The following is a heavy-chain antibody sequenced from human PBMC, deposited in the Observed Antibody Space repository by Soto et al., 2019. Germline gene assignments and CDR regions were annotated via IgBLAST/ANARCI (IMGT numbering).Heavy chain of an antibody. CDR2: FDPEDGET. D-gene: IGHD3-22*01. CDR1: GYTHTDIS. J-gene: IGHJ4*02. CDR3: ATGRPTMIVVAHLARYYFDY. V-gene: IGHV1-24*01. Sequence: ASVKVSCTVSGYTHTDISMHWVRQAPEKGLEWMGGFDPEDGETIYAQKFQGRVTMTEDTSTDTAYMELSSLRSEDTAVYYCATGRPTMIVVAHLARYYFDYWGQGTLVTVSS.